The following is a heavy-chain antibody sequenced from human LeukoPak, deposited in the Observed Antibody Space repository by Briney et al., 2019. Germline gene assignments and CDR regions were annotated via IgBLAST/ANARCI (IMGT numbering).Heavy chain of an antibody. D-gene: IGHD3-22*01. CDR3: RGLDSSGYYDAFDI. Sequence: GGSLRLSCAASGFTFSSYAMHWVRQAPGKGLEWVAVISYDGSNKYYADSVKGRFTISRDNSKNTLYLQMNSLRAEDTAVYYCRGLDSSGYYDAFDIWGQGTMATVSS. J-gene: IGHJ3*02. CDR2: ISYDGSNK. CDR1: GFTFSSYA. V-gene: IGHV3-30-3*01.